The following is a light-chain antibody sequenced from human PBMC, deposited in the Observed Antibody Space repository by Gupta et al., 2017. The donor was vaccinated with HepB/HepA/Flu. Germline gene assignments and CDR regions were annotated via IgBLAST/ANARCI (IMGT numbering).Light chain of an antibody. J-gene: IGKJ4*01. CDR3: QQRSNWPPLT. CDR1: QRVSSY. Sequence: IALTQSPATLSWSPGERATRSFRASQRVSSYLAWYQQKPGQAPRLLIYDASNSATGIPARFSGSGSGTDVTLTISSREPEDFAVYYCQQRSNWPPLTFGGGTKVEIK. CDR2: DAS. V-gene: IGKV3-11*01.